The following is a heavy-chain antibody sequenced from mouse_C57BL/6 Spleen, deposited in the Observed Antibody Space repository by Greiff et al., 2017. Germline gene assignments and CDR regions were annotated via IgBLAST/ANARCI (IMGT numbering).Heavy chain of an antibody. CDR3: ARSGEDYFDD. J-gene: IGHJ2*01. V-gene: IGHV1-55*01. Sequence: QVQLKQPGAELVKPGASVKMSCKASGYTFTSYWITWVKQRPGQGLEWIGDIYPGSGSTNYNEKFKSKATLTVDTSSSTAYMQLSSLTSEDSAVYYCARSGEDYFDDWGQGTTLTVSS. D-gene: IGHD3-1*01. CDR2: IYPGSGST. CDR1: GYTFTSYW.